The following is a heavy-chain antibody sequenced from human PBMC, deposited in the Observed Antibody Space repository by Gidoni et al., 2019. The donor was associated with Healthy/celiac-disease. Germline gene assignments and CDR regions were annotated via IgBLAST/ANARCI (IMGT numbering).Heavy chain of an antibody. J-gene: IGHJ6*02. D-gene: IGHD3-3*01. V-gene: IGHV4-34*01. CDR1: GGSFSGYY. CDR2: INHSGST. Sequence: QVQLQQWGAGLLKPSETLSLTCAVYGGSFSGYYWSWIRPPPGKGLEWIGEINHSGSTHYNPSLYSRVTISIDTSKNQFSLKLSSVTAADTAVYYCAREGGVVHGPRGYYGMDVWGQGTTVTVSS. CDR3: AREGGVVHGPRGYYGMDV.